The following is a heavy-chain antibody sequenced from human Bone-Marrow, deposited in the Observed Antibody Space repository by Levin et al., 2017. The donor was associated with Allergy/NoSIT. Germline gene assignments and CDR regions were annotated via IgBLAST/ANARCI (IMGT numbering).Heavy chain of an antibody. D-gene: IGHD3-22*01. Sequence: SVKVSCKASGSTFSSYVISWVRQAPGQGLEWMGGIIPMFGEANYAQKFQGRVTITADESTSTAYMEVSSLRSDDTAVYYCASAYYYDSSGYYYQSYYYGMDVWGQGTTITVSS. CDR2: IIPMFGEA. CDR3: ASAYYYDSSGYYYQSYYYGMDV. J-gene: IGHJ6*02. CDR1: GSTFSSYV. V-gene: IGHV1-69*13.